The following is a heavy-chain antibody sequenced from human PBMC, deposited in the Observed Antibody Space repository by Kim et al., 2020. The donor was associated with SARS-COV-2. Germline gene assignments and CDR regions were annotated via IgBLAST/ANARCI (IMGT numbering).Heavy chain of an antibody. J-gene: IGHJ4*02. CDR1: GFTFSSYG. V-gene: IGHV3-30*18. CDR2: ISYDGSNK. Sequence: GGSLRLSCAASGFTFSSYGMHWVRQAPGKGLEWVAVISYDGSNKYYADSVKGRFTISRDNSKNTLYLQMNSLRAEDTAVYYCAKRNYGDYRDYWGQGTLVTVSS. D-gene: IGHD4-17*01. CDR3: AKRNYGDYRDY.